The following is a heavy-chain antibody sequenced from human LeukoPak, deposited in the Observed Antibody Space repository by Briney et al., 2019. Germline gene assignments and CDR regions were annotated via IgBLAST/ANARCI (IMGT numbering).Heavy chain of an antibody. CDR1: GGSIRNSFFY. J-gene: IGHJ5*02. D-gene: IGHD1-14*01. CDR2: IHYSGTT. V-gene: IGHV4-39*07. Sequence: SETLSLTCTVSGGSIRNSFFYWGWIRQPPGKGLEWTASIHYSGTTYYHPSLKSRLTISVDTSKNQFSLKLSSVTAADTAVYYCARGRPYNVGLPPWFDPWGQGTLVTVSS. CDR3: ARGRPYNVGLPPWFDP.